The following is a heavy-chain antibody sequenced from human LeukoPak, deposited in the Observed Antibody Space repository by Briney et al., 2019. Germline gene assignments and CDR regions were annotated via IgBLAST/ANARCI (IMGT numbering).Heavy chain of an antibody. CDR1: GFTFSSYG. J-gene: IGHJ5*02. V-gene: IGHV3-30*02. D-gene: IGHD3-16*01. CDR3: ARGLGSPVPTWFDP. CDR2: ISYDGRNK. Sequence: GGSLRLSCAASGFTFSSYGMHWVRQAPGKGLEWVAFISYDGRNKYYADSVKGRFTISRDNAKNTLYLQMNSLRAEDTAVYYCARGLGSPVPTWFDPWGQGTLVTVSS.